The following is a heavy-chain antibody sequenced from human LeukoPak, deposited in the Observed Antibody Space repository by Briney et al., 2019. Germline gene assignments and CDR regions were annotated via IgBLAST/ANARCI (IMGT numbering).Heavy chain of an antibody. D-gene: IGHD6-13*01. CDR2: INHSGST. J-gene: IGHJ4*02. CDR1: GGSFSGYY. V-gene: IGHV4-34*01. Sequence: SETLSLTCAVYGGSFSGYYWSWIRQPPGKGLEWIGEINHSGSTNYNPSLKSRVTISVDTSKNQFSLKLSSVTAADTAVYYCASMGIFDYWGQGTLVTVSS. CDR3: ASMGIFDY.